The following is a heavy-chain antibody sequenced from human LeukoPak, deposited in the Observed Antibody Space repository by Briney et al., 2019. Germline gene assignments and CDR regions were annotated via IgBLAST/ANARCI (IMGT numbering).Heavy chain of an antibody. J-gene: IGHJ4*02. Sequence: GGSLRLSCAASGFTFSNAWMSWIRQAPGKGLEWVSYTSSSGSTIYYADSVKGRFTISRDNAKNSLYLQMNSLRAEDTAVYYCASTRIAAADHYWGQGTLVTVSS. D-gene: IGHD6-13*01. CDR2: TSSSGSTI. CDR3: ASTRIAAADHY. CDR1: GFTFSNAW. V-gene: IGHV3-11*01.